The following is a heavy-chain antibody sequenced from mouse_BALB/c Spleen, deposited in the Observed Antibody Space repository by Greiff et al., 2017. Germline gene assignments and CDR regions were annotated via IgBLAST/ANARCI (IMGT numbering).Heavy chain of an antibody. CDR3: ARGGYYGSRDAMDY. Sequence: VQLQQSGPGLVAPSQSLSITCTVSGFSLTSYGVHWVRQPPGKGLEWLGVIWAGGSTNYNSALMSRLSISKVNSKSQVFLKMNSLQTDDTAMYYCARGGYYGSRDAMDYWGQGTSVTVSS. J-gene: IGHJ4*01. D-gene: IGHD1-1*01. CDR2: IWAGGST. V-gene: IGHV2-9*02. CDR1: GFSLTSYG.